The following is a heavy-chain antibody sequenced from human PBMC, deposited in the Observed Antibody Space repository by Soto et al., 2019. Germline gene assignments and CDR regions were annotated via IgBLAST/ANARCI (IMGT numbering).Heavy chain of an antibody. V-gene: IGHV1-69*13. J-gene: IGHJ3*02. Sequence: SVKVSCKASGGTFSSYAISWVRQAPGQGLEWMGGIIPIFGTANYAQKFQGRVTITADESTSTAYMELSSLRSEDTAVYYCARDAMTTVKDDAFDIWGKGAMVTVSS. CDR3: ARDAMTTVKDDAFDI. CDR1: GGTFSSYA. D-gene: IGHD4-17*01. CDR2: IIPIFGTA.